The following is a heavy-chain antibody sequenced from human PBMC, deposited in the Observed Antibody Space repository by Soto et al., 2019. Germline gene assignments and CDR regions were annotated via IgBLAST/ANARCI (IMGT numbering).Heavy chain of an antibody. D-gene: IGHD2-15*01. CDR1: GYTFTSYG. V-gene: IGHV1-18*01. CDR2: ISAYNGNT. J-gene: IGHJ3*02. CDR3: ARVPVVVVAALRGAFDI. Sequence: ASVTVSCQASGYTFTSYGISWVRQAPGQGPEWMGWISAYNGNTNYAQKLQGRVTMTTDTSTSTAYMELRSLRSDDTAVYYCARVPVVVVAALRGAFDIWGQGTMVTVS.